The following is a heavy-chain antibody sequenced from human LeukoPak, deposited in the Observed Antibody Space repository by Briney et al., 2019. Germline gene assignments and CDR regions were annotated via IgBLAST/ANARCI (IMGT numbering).Heavy chain of an antibody. V-gene: IGHV3-7*01. CDR3: ARDGSGGVVIIID. Sequence: GGSLRLSCAASGFTFSSYWMSWVRQAPGKGLEWVASIKQDGSEKYYVDSVKGRFTISRDNAKNSLYLQMNSLRAEDTAVYYCARDGSGGVVIIIDWGQGTLVTVSS. D-gene: IGHD3-3*01. J-gene: IGHJ4*02. CDR2: IKQDGSEK. CDR1: GFTFSSYW.